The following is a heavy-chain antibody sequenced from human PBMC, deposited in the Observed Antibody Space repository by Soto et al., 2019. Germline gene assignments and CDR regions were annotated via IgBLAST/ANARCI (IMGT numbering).Heavy chain of an antibody. V-gene: IGHV3-23*01. CDR3: ARWSYLDY. CDR1: GFSFGSYA. CDR2: ISGSDGKT. D-gene: IGHD3-3*01. J-gene: IGHJ4*02. Sequence: SGFSFGSYALSWVRQAPGKGLEWVSTISGSDGKTFYADSVKGRFSIPRDTSQNTLYLQMNSLRADDTAIYYCARWSYLDYWGQGTRVTVSS.